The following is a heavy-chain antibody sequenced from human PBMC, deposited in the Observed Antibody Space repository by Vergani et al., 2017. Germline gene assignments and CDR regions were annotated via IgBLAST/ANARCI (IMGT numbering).Heavy chain of an antibody. V-gene: IGHV4-34*01. CDR1: GGSFSGYY. CDR2: INHSGST. J-gene: IGHJ4*02. CDR3: ARGYYYDSSGYYCLDS. D-gene: IGHD3-22*01. Sequence: QVQLQQWGAGLLKPSETLSLTCAVYGGSFSGYYWSWIRQPPGKGPEWIGEINHSGSTNYNPSLKSRVTISVDTSKNKFSLKLSSVTAADTAVYYCARGYYYDSSGYYCLDSWGQGTLVTVSS.